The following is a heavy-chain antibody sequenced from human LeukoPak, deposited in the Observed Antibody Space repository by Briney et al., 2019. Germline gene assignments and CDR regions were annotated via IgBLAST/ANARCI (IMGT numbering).Heavy chain of an antibody. J-gene: IGHJ5*02. CDR1: EFTFSSYI. CDR2: ISSRSSNI. V-gene: IGHV3-21*04. D-gene: IGHD2-15*01. CDR3: ARFQRYCSGGSCSNLFDL. Sequence: PGGSLRLSCTASEFTFSSYIMNWVRQAPGKGLEGVSYISSRSSNIYYTDSVKGRFTISRDNAKNSLYLQMNSLRAEDTAVYYCARFQRYCSGGSCSNLFDLWGQGTLVTVSS.